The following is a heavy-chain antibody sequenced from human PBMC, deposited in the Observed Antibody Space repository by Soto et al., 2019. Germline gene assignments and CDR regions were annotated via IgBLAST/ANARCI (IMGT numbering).Heavy chain of an antibody. Sequence: EVQLLESGGGLVQPGGSLRLSCAASGFTFSSYAMSWVRQAPGKGLEWVSAISGSGGSTYYADSVKGRFTISRDNSKYTLYVQMSSLRDEDTAVYYCAKDGPWFGELRGDYWGQGTLVTVSS. CDR3: AKDGPWFGELRGDY. V-gene: IGHV3-23*01. CDR1: GFTFSSYA. J-gene: IGHJ4*02. CDR2: ISGSGGST. D-gene: IGHD3-10*01.